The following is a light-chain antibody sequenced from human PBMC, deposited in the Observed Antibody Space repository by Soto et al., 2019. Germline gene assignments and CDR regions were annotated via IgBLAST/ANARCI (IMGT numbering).Light chain of an antibody. CDR2: GAT. J-gene: IGKJ4*01. V-gene: IGKV1-39*01. Sequence: DMQMTQSPASLSASVGDRATFICRASQTIRNYLTWYQQKPGKAPKLLIYGATNLPSGVPSRFSGSGSGTDFTLTISSLQPEDFATYSCQQTYRTPLTFGGGTKVDIK. CDR1: QTIRNY. CDR3: QQTYRTPLT.